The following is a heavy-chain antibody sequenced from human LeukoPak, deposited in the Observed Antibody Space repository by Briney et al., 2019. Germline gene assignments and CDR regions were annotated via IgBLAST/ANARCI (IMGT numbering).Heavy chain of an antibody. CDR3: VRGFNSFDI. CDR1: GFTFSDHY. J-gene: IGHJ3*02. Sequence: GGSLRLSCAVSGFTFSDHYMDWVRQAPGKGLEWVARSRNKANGYTTVYAASVEGRFTISRHESKNSLYLQMNSLIIEDTAVYYCVRGFNSFDIWGRGTMVTVSS. CDR2: SRNKANGYTT. V-gene: IGHV3-72*01.